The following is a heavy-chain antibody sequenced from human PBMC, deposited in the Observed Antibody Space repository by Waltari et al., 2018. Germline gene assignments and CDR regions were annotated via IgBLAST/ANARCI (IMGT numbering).Heavy chain of an antibody. CDR3: AREAYCSRTSCYLTDGMFDP. CDR2: IYTSGST. Sequence: QVQLQASGPGLVKPSQPLSLTSPVSGGSISSGSSYWCCIPQPAGQGLEWIGRIYTSGSTNYNPSLKSRVTISVDTYKNQFSLKLSSVTAADSAVYYCAREAYCSRTSCYLTDGMFDPWGQGTLVTVSS. V-gene: IGHV4-61*02. J-gene: IGHJ5*02. D-gene: IGHD2-2*01. CDR1: GGSISSGSSY.